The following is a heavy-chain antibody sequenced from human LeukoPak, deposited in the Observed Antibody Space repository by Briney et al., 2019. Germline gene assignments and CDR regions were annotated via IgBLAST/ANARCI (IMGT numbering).Heavy chain of an antibody. J-gene: IGHJ1*01. Sequence: GGSLRLSCAASGFTFSSHGMNWVRQAPGKGLERVSGISPSGGITYYTDSVRGRFTISRDNSKNTVSLQMNSLRGEDTAVYYCAKDDAWGRYKDWGQGTLVTVSS. V-gene: IGHV3-23*01. D-gene: IGHD3-16*01. CDR3: AKDDAWGRYKD. CDR2: ISPSGGIT. CDR1: GFTFSSHG.